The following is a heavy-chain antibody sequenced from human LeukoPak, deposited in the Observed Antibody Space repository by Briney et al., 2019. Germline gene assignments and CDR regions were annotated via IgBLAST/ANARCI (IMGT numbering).Heavy chain of an antibody. CDR1: GGTFISYA. Sequence: GASVKVSCKASGGTFISYAISWVRQAPGQGLEWMGGIIPIFGTANYAQKFQGRVTITADESTSTAYMELSSLRSEDTAVYYCARVRCSSTSCSYYMDVWGKGTTVTVSS. D-gene: IGHD2-2*01. CDR2: IIPIFGTA. CDR3: ARVRCSSTSCSYYMDV. J-gene: IGHJ6*03. V-gene: IGHV1-69*13.